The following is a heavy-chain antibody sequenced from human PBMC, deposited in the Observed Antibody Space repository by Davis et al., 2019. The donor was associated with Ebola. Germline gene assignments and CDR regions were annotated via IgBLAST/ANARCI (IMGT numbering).Heavy chain of an antibody. CDR1: GFTFSSYS. V-gene: IGHV3-21*04. D-gene: IGHD3-3*01. CDR3: ARVQSLRFLEWLPGGMDV. Sequence: GGSLRLSCAASGFTFSSYSMNWVRQAPGKGLEWVSSISSSSSYIYYADSVKGRFTISRDNAKNSLYLQMNSLRAEDTAVYYCARVQSLRFLEWLPGGMDVWGQGTTVTVSS. CDR2: ISSSSSYI. J-gene: IGHJ6*02.